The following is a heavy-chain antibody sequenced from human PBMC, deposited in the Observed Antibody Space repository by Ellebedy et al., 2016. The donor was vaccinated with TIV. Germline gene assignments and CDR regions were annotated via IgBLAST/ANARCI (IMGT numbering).Heavy chain of an antibody. V-gene: IGHV3-23*01. CDR2: IVGSGA. CDR1: GFTFSRYA. D-gene: IGHD5-18*01. CDR3: AKDRIFGDGYWVFDS. Sequence: PGGCLRLSCAASGFTFSRYAMTWVRQAPGKGLEWVSGIVGSGAQKYADSVKGRFTISRDNSKSTVDLQMNSLRVEDTAVYYCAKDRIFGDGYWVFDSWGQGTMVSVSS. J-gene: IGHJ4*02.